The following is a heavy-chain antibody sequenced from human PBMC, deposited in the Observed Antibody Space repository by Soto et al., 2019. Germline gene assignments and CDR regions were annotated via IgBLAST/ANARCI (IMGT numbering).Heavy chain of an antibody. V-gene: IGHV3-23*01. Sequence: EVQLLESGGGLVQPGGSLRLSCAASGFTFSSYAMSWVRQAPGKGLEWVSAIIGSGGSTYYADSVKGRFTISRDNSKNTLYLQMNSLRAEDTAVYYCARQLGYCSGVSCYTRDYWGQGTLVTVSS. CDR2: IIGSGGST. CDR3: ARQLGYCSGVSCYTRDY. J-gene: IGHJ4*02. CDR1: GFTFSSYA. D-gene: IGHD2-15*01.